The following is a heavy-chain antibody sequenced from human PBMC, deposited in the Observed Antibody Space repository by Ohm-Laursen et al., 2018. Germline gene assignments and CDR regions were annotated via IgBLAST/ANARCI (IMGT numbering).Heavy chain of an antibody. V-gene: IGHV3-23*01. D-gene: IGHD2-21*02. CDR1: GFTFSSYA. CDR2: TRGSGVST. CDR3: AKGCGGGCHRNFDY. Sequence: SLRLSCTASGFTFSSYAMSWVRQAPGKGLEWVSATRGSGVSTYYADSVKGRFTISRDNSKNTLYLQVNSLRAEDTAVYYCAKGCGGGCHRNFDYWGQGTLVTVSS. J-gene: IGHJ4*02.